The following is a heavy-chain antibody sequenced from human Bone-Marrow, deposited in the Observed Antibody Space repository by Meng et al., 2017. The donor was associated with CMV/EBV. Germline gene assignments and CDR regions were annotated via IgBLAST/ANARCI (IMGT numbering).Heavy chain of an antibody. CDR1: GGSFSGYY. V-gene: IGHV4-34*01. Sequence: SEPLSLTCAVYGGSFSGYYWSWIRQPPGKGLEWIGEINHSGSTNYNPSLKSRVTISVDTSKNQFSLKLSSVTAADTAVYYCARDYVVAAANDYGMDVWGQGTTVTVSS. CDR2: INHSGST. D-gene: IGHD6-13*01. CDR3: ARDYVVAAANDYGMDV. J-gene: IGHJ6*02.